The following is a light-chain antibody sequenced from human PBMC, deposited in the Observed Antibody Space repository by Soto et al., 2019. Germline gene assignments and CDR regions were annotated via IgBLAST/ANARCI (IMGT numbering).Light chain of an antibody. CDR1: QSISNY. V-gene: IGKV1-39*01. Sequence: DIQMTQSPSSLSASVGDRVTITCRASQSISNYVSWYQQKPGKAPKLLIYAASTLHSGVPSRFSGSGSGTVFILTITSLQPEDFATYYCQQGFSTLPITVGPGTKVDIK. CDR3: QQGFSTLPIT. CDR2: AAS. J-gene: IGKJ3*01.